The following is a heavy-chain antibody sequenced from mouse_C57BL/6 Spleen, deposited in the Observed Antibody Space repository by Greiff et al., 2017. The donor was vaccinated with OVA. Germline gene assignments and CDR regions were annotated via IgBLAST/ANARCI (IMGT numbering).Heavy chain of an antibody. CDR3: ARWEWDGYFDV. Sequence: VKLVESGPELVKPGASVKISCKASGYAFSSSWMNWVKQRPGKGLEWIGRIYPGDGDTNYNGKFKGKATLTADKSSSTAYMQLSSLTSEDSAVYFCARWEWDGYFDVWGTGTTVTVSS. J-gene: IGHJ1*03. CDR2: IYPGDGDT. D-gene: IGHD4-1*01. V-gene: IGHV1-82*01. CDR1: GYAFSSSW.